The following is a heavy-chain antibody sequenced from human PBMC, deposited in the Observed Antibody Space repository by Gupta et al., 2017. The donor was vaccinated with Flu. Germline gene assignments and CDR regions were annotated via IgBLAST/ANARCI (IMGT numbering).Heavy chain of an antibody. D-gene: IGHD3-10*01. V-gene: IGHV1-46*01. CDR1: GFTFTTYY. J-gene: IGHJ4*02. CDR2: INPSGGST. CDR3: ARDRHYYGSGNEYYFDC. Sequence: QVQLVQSGAEVKKPGASGKVFCKASGFTFTTYYMHWVRQAPGQGLEWMGLINPSGGSTSYAQKFRGRVNMTRDTSTSTVYMELSSLRSEDTAVYYCARDRHYYGSGNEYYFDCWGQGTLVTVSS.